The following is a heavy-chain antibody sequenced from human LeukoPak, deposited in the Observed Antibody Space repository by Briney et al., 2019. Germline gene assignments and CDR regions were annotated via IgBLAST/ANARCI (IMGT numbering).Heavy chain of an antibody. J-gene: IGHJ4*02. D-gene: IGHD3-22*01. Sequence: GALRLSCAASGFTFSSYGMHWVRQAPGKGLEWVAVISYDGSNKYYADSVKGRFTISRDNSKNTLYLQMNSLRAEDTAVYYCAKDHDSSDLDYWGQGTLVTVSS. CDR2: ISYDGSNK. CDR3: AKDHDSSDLDY. CDR1: GFTFSSYG. V-gene: IGHV3-30*18.